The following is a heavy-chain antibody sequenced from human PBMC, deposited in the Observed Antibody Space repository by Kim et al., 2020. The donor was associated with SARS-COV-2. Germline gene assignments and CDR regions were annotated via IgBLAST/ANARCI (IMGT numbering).Heavy chain of an antibody. Sequence: AQKFQGRVTITADESTSTAYMELSSLRSEDTAVYYCARPFGYNWNYELDYWGQGTLVTVSS. CDR3: ARPFGYNWNYELDY. V-gene: IGHV1-69*01. J-gene: IGHJ4*02. D-gene: IGHD1-7*01.